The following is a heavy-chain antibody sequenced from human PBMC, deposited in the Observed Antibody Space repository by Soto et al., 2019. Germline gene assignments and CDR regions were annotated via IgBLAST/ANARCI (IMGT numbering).Heavy chain of an antibody. V-gene: IGHV4-4*02. CDR2: IFHSGST. J-gene: IGHJ4*02. CDR3: ARVFTPNIAAAGTFDY. D-gene: IGHD6-13*01. CDR1: GGSISSSNW. Sequence: SETLSLTXAVSGGSISSSNWWNWVRQPPGKGLEWIGEIFHSGSTNYNPSLKSRVTISVDKSKNQFSLKLSSVTAADTAVYYCARVFTPNIAAAGTFDYWGQGTLVTVSS.